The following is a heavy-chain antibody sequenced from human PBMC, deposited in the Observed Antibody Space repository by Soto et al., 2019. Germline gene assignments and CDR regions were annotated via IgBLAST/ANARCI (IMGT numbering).Heavy chain of an antibody. J-gene: IGHJ4*02. CDR1: GDSITGSY. D-gene: IGHD1-26*01. CDR3: ARDMPYAAGSLAGCDY. V-gene: IGHV4-59*01. Sequence: SETLSLTCTVSGDSITGSYWSWIRQPPGKTLEWIGYIYHSGTTTYNPSLKSRVSISVDTSKNQFSLRLTSVVAADTAVYYCARDMPYAAGSLAGCDYWGQGILVTVSS. CDR2: IYHSGTT.